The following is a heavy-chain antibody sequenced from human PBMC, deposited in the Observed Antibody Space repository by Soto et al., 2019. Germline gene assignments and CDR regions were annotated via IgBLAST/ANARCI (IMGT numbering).Heavy chain of an antibody. J-gene: IGHJ4*02. V-gene: IGHV3-23*01. CDR1: GFTFSSYA. CDR3: AKNRITIFGSVKGLSDY. CDR2: ISGSGGST. Sequence: EVQLLESGGGLVQPGGSLRLSCAASGFTFSSYAMSWVRQAPGKGLEWVSAISGSGGSTYYADSVKGRFTISRDNSKNTLYLQMNSLRAEDTAVYYCAKNRITIFGSVKGLSDYWGQGTLVTVSS. D-gene: IGHD3-3*01.